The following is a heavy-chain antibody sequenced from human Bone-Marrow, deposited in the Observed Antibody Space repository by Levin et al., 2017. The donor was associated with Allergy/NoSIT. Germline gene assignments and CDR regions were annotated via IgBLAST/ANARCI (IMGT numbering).Heavy chain of an antibody. J-gene: IGHJ4*02. D-gene: IGHD6-19*01. Sequence: LSLTCAASGFPFSSSTLIWVRQAPGQGLEWVSSIDSSSSYIYYADSLKGRFTISRDNAKNSLYLQINSLRADDTAVYYCARSAVTGATYYFDYWGQGTLVTVSS. V-gene: IGHV3-21*01. CDR3: ARSAVTGATYYFDY. CDR1: GFPFSSST. CDR2: IDSSSSYI.